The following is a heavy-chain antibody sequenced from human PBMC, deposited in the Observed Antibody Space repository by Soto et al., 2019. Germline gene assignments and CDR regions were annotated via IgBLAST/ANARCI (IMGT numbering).Heavy chain of an antibody. V-gene: IGHV3-30*18. J-gene: IGHJ4*02. Sequence: VGSLRLSCAASGFTFSSYGMHWVRQAPGKGLEWAAVISYDGSNKYYADSVKGRFTISRDNSKNTLYLQMNSLRAEDTAVYYCAKDRRWLLLDYWGQGTLVTVSS. CDR2: ISYDGSNK. D-gene: IGHD5-12*01. CDR3: AKDRRWLLLDY. CDR1: GFTFSSYG.